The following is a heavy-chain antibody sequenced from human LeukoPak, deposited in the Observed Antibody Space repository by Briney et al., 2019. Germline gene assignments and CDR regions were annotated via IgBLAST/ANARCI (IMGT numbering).Heavy chain of an antibody. CDR3: ARRLTYDSRAYYCLDY. D-gene: IGHD3-22*01. Sequence: GESLKISCKGPGYSFTSYWIGWVRQKPGKGLEWMGIIFPGDSDTRYSPSFQGQVTISADKSISTAYLQWSSLKASDTAMYYCARRLTYDSRAYYCLDYWGQGTLVTVSS. CDR1: GYSFTSYW. CDR2: IFPGDSDT. V-gene: IGHV5-51*01. J-gene: IGHJ4*02.